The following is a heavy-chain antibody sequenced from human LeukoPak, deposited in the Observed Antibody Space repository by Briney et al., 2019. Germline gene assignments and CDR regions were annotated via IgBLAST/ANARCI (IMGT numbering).Heavy chain of an antibody. Sequence: GGSLRLSRAASGFTLNSYSMNWVRQAPGKGLEWVSSIGSSRSSIYSADSVKGRFTTSRDNAKNSRFLQMTSLRAEDTAVYYCARETTVEAFDIWGQGTMVTVSS. CDR1: GFTLNSYS. V-gene: IGHV3-21*01. CDR2: IGSSRSSI. D-gene: IGHD4-23*01. J-gene: IGHJ3*02. CDR3: ARETTVEAFDI.